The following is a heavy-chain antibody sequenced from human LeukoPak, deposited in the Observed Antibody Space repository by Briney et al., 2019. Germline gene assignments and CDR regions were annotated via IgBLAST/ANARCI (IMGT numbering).Heavy chain of an antibody. CDR1: GDSVSNKNTA. Sequence: SPTLSLTFAISGDSVSNKNTAWNWIRQSPSRGLEWLGRTYYRSKWHNTYAASVKSRITINPDTSKNQFSLQLTSVTPEDNVVYFFVRLVGGYIDYWGQGTLVTVSS. CDR2: TYYRSKWHN. V-gene: IGHV6-1*01. CDR3: VRLVGGYIDY. J-gene: IGHJ4*02. D-gene: IGHD6-13*01.